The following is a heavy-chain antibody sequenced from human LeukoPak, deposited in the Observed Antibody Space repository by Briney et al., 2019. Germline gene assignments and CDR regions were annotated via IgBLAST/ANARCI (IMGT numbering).Heavy chain of an antibody. CDR3: ARLIAEVGGGTNYFDT. J-gene: IGHJ4*02. V-gene: IGHV4-4*07. D-gene: IGHD2-21*01. CDR1: GGSDTTSY. Sequence: SETLSLTCTVSGGSDTTSYWSWMRQSAGEGQEWIERVYISGDTKYNPSLKSRVIMSLDASKNQFSLSLRSVTAADTAVYYCARLIAEVGGGTNYFDTWGQGTLVTVSS. CDR2: VYISGDT.